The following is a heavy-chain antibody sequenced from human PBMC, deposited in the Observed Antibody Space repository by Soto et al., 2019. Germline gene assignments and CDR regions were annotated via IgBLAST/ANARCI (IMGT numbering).Heavy chain of an antibody. D-gene: IGHD3-9*01. V-gene: IGHV1-18*01. J-gene: IGHJ2*01. CDR2: ISAYNGNT. Sequence: QVQLVQSGAEVKKPGASMKVSCKTSGYTFTSYGISWVRQVPGQGLEWMGWISAYNGNTNYAQKLQGRVTMTTDTSTSTAYMELRSLRSDDTAVYYCARVGYPGRYFDWFWYFDLWGRGTLVTVSS. CDR3: ARVGYPGRYFDWFWYFDL. CDR1: GYTFTSYG.